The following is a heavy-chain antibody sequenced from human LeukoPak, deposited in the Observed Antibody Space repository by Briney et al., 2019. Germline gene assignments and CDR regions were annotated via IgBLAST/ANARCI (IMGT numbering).Heavy chain of an antibody. CDR1: GDSVSSNSVT. Sequence: SQTLSLTCAISGDSVSSNSVTWNWIRQSPSRGLEWLGRTYYRSTWYNDYAVSLRGRITVNPDTSKNQFSLHLNSVTPEDTAVYYCARRLTQYDCFDPWGQGILVTVSS. D-gene: IGHD2-2*01. J-gene: IGHJ5*02. CDR2: TYYRSTWYN. CDR3: ARRLTQYDCFDP. V-gene: IGHV6-1*01.